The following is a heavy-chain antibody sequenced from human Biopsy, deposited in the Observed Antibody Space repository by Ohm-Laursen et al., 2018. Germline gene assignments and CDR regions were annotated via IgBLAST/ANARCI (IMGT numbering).Heavy chain of an antibody. CDR3: ARQGEWEHFADY. Sequence: GTLSLTCSVSGVSISSTTYYWGWIRQPPGKGLEWIGIIHYSGTSYYHASLRSRVTISVDRSKNQFSLKLTSVTAAETAVYYCARQGEWEHFADYWGQGALVSVSS. V-gene: IGHV4-39*01. J-gene: IGHJ4*02. CDR2: IHYSGTS. D-gene: IGHD1-26*01. CDR1: GVSISSTTYY.